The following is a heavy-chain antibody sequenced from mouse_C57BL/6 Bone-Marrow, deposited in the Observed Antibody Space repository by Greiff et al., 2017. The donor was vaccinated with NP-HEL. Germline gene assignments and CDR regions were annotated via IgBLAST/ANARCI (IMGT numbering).Heavy chain of an antibody. D-gene: IGHD1-1*01. CDR3: ARYGYYYGSSRNSFYYAMDY. CDR2: IDPSDSYT. CDR1: GYTFTSYW. Sequence: VQLQQPGAELVRPGTSVKLSCKASGYTFTSYWMHWVKQRPGQGLEWIGVIDPSDSYTNYIQKFKGKATLTVDTSSRTAYMQHSSLTSEDSAVYYCARYGYYYGSSRNSFYYAMDYWGQGTSVTVSS. J-gene: IGHJ4*01. V-gene: IGHV1-59*01.